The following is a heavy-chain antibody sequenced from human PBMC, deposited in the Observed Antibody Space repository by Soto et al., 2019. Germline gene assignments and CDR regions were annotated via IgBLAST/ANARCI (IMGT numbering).Heavy chain of an antibody. CDR1: GFTFSSYA. Sequence: EVQLLESGGGLVQPGGSLRVSCAASGFTFSSYAMSWVRQAPGTGLEWVSGISTSCDITYYSDAVKGRFTISRDNSKNTLYLQMNSLRAEDTAVYYCAKRGTIGRNFDYWGQGALVTVSS. V-gene: IGHV3-23*01. D-gene: IGHD3-9*01. J-gene: IGHJ4*02. CDR3: AKRGTIGRNFDY. CDR2: ISTSCDIT.